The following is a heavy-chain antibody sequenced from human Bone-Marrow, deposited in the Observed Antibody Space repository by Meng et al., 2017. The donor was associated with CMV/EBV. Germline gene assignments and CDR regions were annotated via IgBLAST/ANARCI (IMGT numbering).Heavy chain of an antibody. CDR2: INHSGST. CDR1: GGSINSYY. J-gene: IGHJ4*02. V-gene: IGHV4-34*01. D-gene: IGHD6-6*01. CDR3: ARGWYSSSDY. Sequence: GSLRLSCTVSGGSINSYYWSWIRQPPGKELEWIGEINHSGSTNYNPSLKSRVTISVDTSKNQFSLKLSSVTAADTAVYYCARGWYSSSDYWGQGTLVTVSS.